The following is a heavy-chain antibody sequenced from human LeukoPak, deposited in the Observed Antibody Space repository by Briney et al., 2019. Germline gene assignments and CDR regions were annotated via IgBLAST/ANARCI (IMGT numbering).Heavy chain of an antibody. CDR2: ISDSAGYT. CDR1: GFTFSDYY. CDR3: AKDSAAEGGHDFDY. Sequence: GGSLRLSCAASGFTFSDYYMSWVRQAPGKGLDWVSAISDSAGYTFYADSVKGRFTISRDNSKNTLYLQMNSLRAEDTAVYYCAKDSAAEGGHDFDYWGQGTLVTVSS. D-gene: IGHD6-13*01. V-gene: IGHV3-23*01. J-gene: IGHJ4*02.